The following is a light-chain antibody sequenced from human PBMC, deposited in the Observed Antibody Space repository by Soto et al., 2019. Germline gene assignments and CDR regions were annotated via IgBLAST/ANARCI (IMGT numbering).Light chain of an antibody. Sequence: DIPMTQPPSSLSASVGDRVTITCRARQGIIKDLAWYQQKPGKAPKRLIYAASSLQSGVPSRFSGSGSGTEFTITISSLQPEDFATYYWLQHNSYPLTFGGGNKVEIK. CDR3: LQHNSYPLT. CDR1: QGIIKD. V-gene: IGKV1-17*01. J-gene: IGKJ4*01. CDR2: AAS.